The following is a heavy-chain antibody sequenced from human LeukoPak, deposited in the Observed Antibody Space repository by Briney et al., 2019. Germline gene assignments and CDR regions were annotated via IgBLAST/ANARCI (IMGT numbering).Heavy chain of an antibody. J-gene: IGHJ4*02. CDR1: GFTFDDYA. CDR3: AKAPSCSTSWYYFDY. Sequence: GRSLRLSCAASGFTFDDYAMHWVRQASGKGLEWVSGISWNSGSIGYADSVKGRFTISRDNAKNSLYLQMNSLRAEDMAFYYCAKAPSCSTSWYYFDYWGQGTLVTVSS. V-gene: IGHV3-9*03. CDR2: ISWNSGSI. D-gene: IGHD6-13*01.